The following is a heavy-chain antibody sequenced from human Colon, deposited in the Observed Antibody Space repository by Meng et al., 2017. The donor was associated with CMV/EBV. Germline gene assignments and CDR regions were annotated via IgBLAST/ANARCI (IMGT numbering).Heavy chain of an antibody. Sequence: GESLKISCTASGFTFRDYAMHWVRQAPGKGLEWVALISYDGSHDYYVDSLKGRFTISRDNSKNTHYLQMNSLRSDDTAVYYCMRGGFYDSGGWQGSDYWGQGTLVTVSS. CDR3: MRGGFYDSGGWQGSDY. V-gene: IGHV3-30*04. CDR1: GFTFRDYA. D-gene: IGHD3-22*01. J-gene: IGHJ4*02. CDR2: ISYDGSHD.